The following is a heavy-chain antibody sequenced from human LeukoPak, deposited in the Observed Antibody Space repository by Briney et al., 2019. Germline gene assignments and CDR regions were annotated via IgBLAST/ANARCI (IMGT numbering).Heavy chain of an antibody. Sequence: GGSLRLSCAASGLIFSSYGMHWVRQAPGKGLEWVAVISYDGSNKYYADSVKGRFTISRDNSMNTLYLQMNSLRAEDTAVYYCAKDGYSGYVVFDYWGQGTLVTVSS. V-gene: IGHV3-30*18. CDR3: AKDGYSGYVVFDY. J-gene: IGHJ4*02. CDR2: ISYDGSNK. CDR1: GLIFSSYG. D-gene: IGHD5-12*01.